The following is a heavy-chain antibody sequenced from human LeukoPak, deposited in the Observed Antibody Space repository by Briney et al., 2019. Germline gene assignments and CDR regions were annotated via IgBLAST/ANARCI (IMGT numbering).Heavy chain of an antibody. D-gene: IGHD1-26*01. CDR2: ISWDGGST. V-gene: IGHV3-43*01. CDR3: AKDNGFSVYSGSYHYFDY. CDR1: GFTFDDYT. Sequence: GGSLRLSCAASGFTFDDYTMHWVRHAPGKGLEWVSLISWDGGSTYYADSVKGRFTISRDNSKNSLYLQMNSLRTEDTALYYCAKDNGFSVYSGSYHYFDYWGQGTLVTVSS. J-gene: IGHJ4*02.